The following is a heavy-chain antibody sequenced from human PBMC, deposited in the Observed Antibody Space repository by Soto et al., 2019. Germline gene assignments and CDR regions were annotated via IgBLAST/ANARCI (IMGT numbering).Heavy chain of an antibody. J-gene: IGHJ4*02. V-gene: IGHV4-31*03. CDR3: ARWPQLEPRFDY. CDR1: GGSISSGGYY. D-gene: IGHD1-1*01. Sequence: QVQLQESGPGLVKPSQTLSLSCTVSGGSISSGGYYWSWIRQHPGKGLEWIGYIYYSGSTSYNPSLKGRVTISVDTSKNQFSLKLSSVTAADTAVYYCARWPQLEPRFDYWGQGTLVTVSS. CDR2: IYYSGST.